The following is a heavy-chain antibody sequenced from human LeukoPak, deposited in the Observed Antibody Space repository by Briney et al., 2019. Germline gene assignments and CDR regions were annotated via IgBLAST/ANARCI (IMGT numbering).Heavy chain of an antibody. CDR1: GFTFSNYG. V-gene: IGHV3-23*01. J-gene: IGHJ6*02. Sequence: GGSLRLSCAASGFTFSNYGMSWVRQAPGKGLEWVSVISGSGGTTYYADSVKGRFTISRDGSKNTLYLQMNSLRAEDTAVYYCAKVSGGGLYYDGMDVWGQGTTVTVSS. CDR2: ISGSGGTT. CDR3: AKVSGGGLYYDGMDV. D-gene: IGHD1-14*01.